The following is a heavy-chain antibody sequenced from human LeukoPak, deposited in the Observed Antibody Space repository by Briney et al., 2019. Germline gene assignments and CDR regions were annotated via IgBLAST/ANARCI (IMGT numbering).Heavy chain of an antibody. CDR2: IYYSGST. Sequence: SETLSLTCTVSGGSISSYYWSWIRQPPGKGLEWIGYIYYSGSTNYNPSLKSRVTISVDTSKNQFSLKLSSVTAADTAVYYCARGYGSGEHAFDIGGQGPMVTVSS. V-gene: IGHV4-59*01. J-gene: IGHJ3*02. CDR1: GGSISSYY. D-gene: IGHD3-10*01. CDR3: ARGYGSGEHAFDI.